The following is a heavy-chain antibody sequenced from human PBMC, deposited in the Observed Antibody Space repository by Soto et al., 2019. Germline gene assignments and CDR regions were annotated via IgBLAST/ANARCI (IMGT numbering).Heavy chain of an antibody. CDR3: GRGARMDV. J-gene: IGHJ6*02. Sequence: PSETLSLTCAVSGGSINSGGYSWNWIRQPPGKGLEWIGYISQSGSTQYNSSLKSRVTISVDRSTNQFSLKLSSMTAADTAVYYCGRGARMDVWGQGTTVTVSS. V-gene: IGHV4-30-2*01. CDR1: GGSINSGGYS. CDR2: ISQSGST.